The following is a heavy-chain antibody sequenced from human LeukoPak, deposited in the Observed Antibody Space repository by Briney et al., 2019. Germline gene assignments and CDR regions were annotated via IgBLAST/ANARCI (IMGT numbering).Heavy chain of an antibody. CDR2: ISAYNGNT. Sequence: ASVKVSCKASGYTFTSYGISWVRQAPGQGLEWMGWISAYNGNTNYAQKFQGRVTMTRDTSISTAYMELSGLGSDDTAVYYCARDLLGQLYYFDYWGQGTLVTVSS. CDR1: GYTFTSYG. J-gene: IGHJ4*02. V-gene: IGHV1-18*01. D-gene: IGHD1-1*01. CDR3: ARDLLGQLYYFDY.